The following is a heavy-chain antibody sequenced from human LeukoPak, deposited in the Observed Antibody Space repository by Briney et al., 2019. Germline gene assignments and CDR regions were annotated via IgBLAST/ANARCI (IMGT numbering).Heavy chain of an antibody. CDR3: AKFEELQGYFDS. CDR2: ISGSGNRT. D-gene: IGHD1-26*01. V-gene: IGHV3-23*01. CDR1: GFTFSSYA. J-gene: IGHJ4*02. Sequence: GGSLRLSCAASGFTFSSYAMSWVRQAPGKGLEWVSSISGSGNRTYYADSVKGRFTISRDNSKNSLYLQMDSLKTEDTALYYCAKFEELQGYFDSWGQGTLVTVSS.